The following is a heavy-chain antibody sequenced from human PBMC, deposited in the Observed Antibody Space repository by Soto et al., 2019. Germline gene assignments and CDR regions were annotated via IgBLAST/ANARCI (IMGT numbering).Heavy chain of an antibody. J-gene: IGHJ6*02. CDR1: GGTFSSSA. Sequence: QVQLVQSGAEMKEPGSSVKVSCKTSGGTFSSSAISWLRQAPGQGLEWMGGIIPLFRTPDYAQKFQGRVTIAADASTTTASLELSSLRSEDTAVYYWARDNDRLQIGGNYYDMPDVWGQGTTITVSS. V-gene: IGHV1-69*12. CDR2: IIPLFRTP. D-gene: IGHD1-26*01. CDR3: ARDNDRLQIGGNYYDMPDV.